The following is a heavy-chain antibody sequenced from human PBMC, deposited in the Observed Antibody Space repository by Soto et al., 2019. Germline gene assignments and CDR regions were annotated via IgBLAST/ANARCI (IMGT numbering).Heavy chain of an antibody. CDR1: GGSFSGYY. D-gene: IGHD6-13*01. CDR2: INHSGST. CDR3: ARDTGRIAAAGTYYYYGMDV. Sequence: SETLSLTCAVYGGSFSGYYWSWIRQPPGKGLEWIGEINHSGSTNYNPSLKSRVTISVDTSKNQFSLKLSSVTAADTAVYYCARDTGRIAAAGTYYYYGMDVWGQGTTVTVSS. J-gene: IGHJ6*02. V-gene: IGHV4-34*01.